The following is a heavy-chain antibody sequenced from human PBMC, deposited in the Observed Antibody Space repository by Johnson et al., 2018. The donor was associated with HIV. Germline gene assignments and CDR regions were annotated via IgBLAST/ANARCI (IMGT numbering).Heavy chain of an antibody. CDR2: ISYDGSST. CDR3: ARPSEDYSSSSGDAFDI. Sequence: QVQLVESGGGVVQPGRSLRLSCAASGFTFSSYAMHWVRQAPGKGLEWVAVISYDGSSTNYADSVKGRFTISRDKAKNTLYLQMNSLRAEDTAVYYCARPSEDYSSSSGDAFDIWGQGTMVTVSS. CDR1: GFTFSSYA. J-gene: IGHJ3*02. D-gene: IGHD6-6*01. V-gene: IGHV3-30*04.